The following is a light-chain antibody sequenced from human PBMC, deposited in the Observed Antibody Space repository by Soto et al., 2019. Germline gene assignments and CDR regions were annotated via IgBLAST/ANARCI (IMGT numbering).Light chain of an antibody. CDR2: SAS. Sequence: DIPLTQSPSFLSASVGDRVTITCRASLDIRSYLAWYQQKPGKVPRLLIYSASTLQSGVPSRFSGSGSGTEFTLTISSLQPEDFASYYCQQLDRYPFTFGGGTKVEI. CDR1: LDIRSY. J-gene: IGKJ4*01. V-gene: IGKV1-9*01. CDR3: QQLDRYPFT.